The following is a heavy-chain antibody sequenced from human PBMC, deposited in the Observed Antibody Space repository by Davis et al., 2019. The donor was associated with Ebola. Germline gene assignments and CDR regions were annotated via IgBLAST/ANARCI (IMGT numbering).Heavy chain of an antibody. V-gene: IGHV3-74*01. CDR1: GFTFRETW. D-gene: IGHD3-10*01. CDR3: ARDWYYTIDY. J-gene: IGHJ4*02. CDR2: FDSVGTA. Sequence: GESLKISCAASGFTFRETWIHWVRQAPGEGLVWVSRFDSVGTAVYADSVKGRFTLSRDNAKSTVFLQMNSLRVEDTAVYYCARDWYYTIDYWGQGTLVTVSS.